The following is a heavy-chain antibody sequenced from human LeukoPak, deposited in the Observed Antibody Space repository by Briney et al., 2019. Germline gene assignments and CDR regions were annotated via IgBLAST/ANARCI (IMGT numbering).Heavy chain of an antibody. CDR2: INPNSGGT. J-gene: IGHJ4*02. CDR3: ARETPMATTGGFDY. V-gene: IGHV1-2*02. CDR1: GYTFTNFG. Sequence: ASVKVSCRASGYTFTNFGIPWVRQAPGQGLEWMGWINPNSGGTNYAQKFQGRVTMTRDTSISTAYMELSRLRSDDTAVYYCARETPMATTGGFDYWGQGTLVTVSS. D-gene: IGHD5-12*01.